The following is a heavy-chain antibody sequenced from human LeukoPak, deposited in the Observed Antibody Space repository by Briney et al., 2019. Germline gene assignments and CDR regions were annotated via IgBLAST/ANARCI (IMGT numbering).Heavy chain of an antibody. CDR3: ASSVWDQSSA. Sequence: GGSLRLSCAASGFTVSSNYMSWVRQAPGKGLEWVSVIYSGGSIYYADSVKGRFTISRDDSKNTLYLQMNSLRAEDTAVYYCASSVWDQSSAWGQGTLVTVSS. CDR1: GFTVSSNY. V-gene: IGHV3-66*01. J-gene: IGHJ5*02. CDR2: IYSGGSI. D-gene: IGHD1-26*01.